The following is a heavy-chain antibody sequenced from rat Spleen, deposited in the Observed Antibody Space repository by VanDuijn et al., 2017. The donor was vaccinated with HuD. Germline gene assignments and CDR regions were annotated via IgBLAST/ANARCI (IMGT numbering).Heavy chain of an antibody. CDR3: ARRHIGYTDYFDY. V-gene: IGHV5-29*01. CDR2: LSYDGTTT. Sequence: EVQLVESGGGLVQPGRSLKLSCAASGFTFSNYGMAWVRQAPTKGLEWVATLSYDGTTTYYRDSVKGRFTISRDVAKSTLFLQMDSLRSEDTATYYCARRHIGYTDYFDYWGQGVMVTVSS. J-gene: IGHJ2*01. CDR1: GFTFSNYG. D-gene: IGHD1-4*01.